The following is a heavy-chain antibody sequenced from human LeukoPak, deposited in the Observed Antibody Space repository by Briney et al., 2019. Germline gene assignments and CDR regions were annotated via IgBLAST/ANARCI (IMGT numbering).Heavy chain of an antibody. Sequence: PGGTLRLSCAASGFTFSSYGMSWVRQAPGKGLEWVSAISGSGGSTYYADSVKGRFSISRDISKNTLYLQMNSLRADDTAVYYCAKEFLPGTLDYWGQGTLVTVSS. J-gene: IGHJ4*02. CDR3: AKEFLPGTLDY. CDR1: GFTFSSYG. V-gene: IGHV3-23*01. CDR2: ISGSGGST. D-gene: IGHD1-1*01.